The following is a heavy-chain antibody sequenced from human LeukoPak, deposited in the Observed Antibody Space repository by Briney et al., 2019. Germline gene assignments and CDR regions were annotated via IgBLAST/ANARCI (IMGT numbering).Heavy chain of an antibody. CDR2: IIPIFGTA. Sequence: ASVKVSCKASGGTFSSYAISWVRQAPGQGLEWMGGIIPIFGTANYAQKFQGRVTITADESTSTAYMELSSLRSEDTAVYYCARDQIGRVGATSSDYWGQGTLVTVSS. J-gene: IGHJ4*02. CDR3: ARDQIGRVGATSSDY. D-gene: IGHD1-26*01. CDR1: GGTFSSYA. V-gene: IGHV1-69*13.